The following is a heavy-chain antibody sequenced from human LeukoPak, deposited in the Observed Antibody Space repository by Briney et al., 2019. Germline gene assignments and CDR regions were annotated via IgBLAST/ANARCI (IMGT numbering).Heavy chain of an antibody. D-gene: IGHD6-6*01. V-gene: IGHV4-61*01. J-gene: IGHJ5*02. Sequence: SETLSLTCTVSGGSVSSGSYYWSWIRQPPGKGLEWIGYIYYSGSTNYNPSLKSRVTISVDTSKNQFSLKLSSVTAADTAVYYCARTSQLVRWFDPWGQGTLVTVSS. CDR3: ARTSQLVRWFDP. CDR2: IYYSGST. CDR1: GGSVSSGSYY.